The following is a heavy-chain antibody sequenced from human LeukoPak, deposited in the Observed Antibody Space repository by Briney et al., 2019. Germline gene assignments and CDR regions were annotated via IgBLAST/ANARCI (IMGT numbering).Heavy chain of an antibody. CDR1: GFPLIGNG. CDR2: INKDGSEK. D-gene: IGHD2-8*02. J-gene: IGHJ1*01. CDR3: ARELVVGPAEYFQN. V-gene: IGHV3-7*01. Sequence: PGGPLSLSCAASGFPLIGNGLTWSGKPQGKGLGGVPNINKDGSEKYYMDSVRGRFTISRDNAKNSLSLQMNSLRVEDTAVYYCARELVVGPAEYFQNWGQGTLVTVSS.